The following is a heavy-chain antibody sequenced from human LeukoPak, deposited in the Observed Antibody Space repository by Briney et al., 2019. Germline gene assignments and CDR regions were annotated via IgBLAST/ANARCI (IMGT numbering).Heavy chain of an antibody. V-gene: IGHV3-7*01. CDR1: GFSFSGYW. J-gene: IGHJ3*02. CDR2: INHDGSEK. Sequence: GGSLRLSCVASGFSFSGYWMTWVRQAPGKGLEWVANINHDGSEKYYLDSVKGRFTISRDNAKNSLYLQMNSLRAEDTSVYHCARVYSGYDLWDAFDIWGQGTMVTVSS. D-gene: IGHD5-12*01. CDR3: ARVYSGYDLWDAFDI.